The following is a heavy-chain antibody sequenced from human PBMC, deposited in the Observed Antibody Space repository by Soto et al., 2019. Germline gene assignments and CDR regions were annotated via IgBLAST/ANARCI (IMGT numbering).Heavy chain of an antibody. D-gene: IGHD6-19*01. CDR1: GFAFGSYG. Sequence: QVQLVESGGGVVQPGRSLRLSCAASGFAFGSYGMHWVRQAPGKGLEWVALISYDGSSEYYADPVKGRFTISRDNSQNTLDLQMNSLRADDTAVYYCAKDGNVYTSGWYAPSLDYWGQGTLVTVSS. J-gene: IGHJ4*02. V-gene: IGHV3-30*18. CDR2: ISYDGSSE. CDR3: AKDGNVYTSGWYAPSLDY.